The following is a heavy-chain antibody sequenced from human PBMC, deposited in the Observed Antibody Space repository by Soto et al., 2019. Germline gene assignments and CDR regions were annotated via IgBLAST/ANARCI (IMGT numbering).Heavy chain of an antibody. D-gene: IGHD7-27*01. CDR2: INPDSGDT. Sequence: QVKLMQSGAEVKKPGASMNVSCKASGYTFTGYSMNWVRQPPGQGLEWVGRINPDSGDTNYAQKFKGRVTMTRDTSITTVYLGLSSLRSDDTAVYYCARVAPTWGSNAFDLWGQGTMVTVSP. J-gene: IGHJ3*01. V-gene: IGHV1-2*02. CDR3: ARVAPTWGSNAFDL. CDR1: GYTFTGYS.